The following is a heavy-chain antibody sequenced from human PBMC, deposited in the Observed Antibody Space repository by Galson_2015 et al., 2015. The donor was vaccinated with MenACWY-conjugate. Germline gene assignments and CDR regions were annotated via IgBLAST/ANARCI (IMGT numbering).Heavy chain of an antibody. CDR2: IYSGGAT. Sequence: SLRLSCAASGFVVSTDYMSWVRQAPGKGLEWVAIIYSGGATYYIDSVEGRFTVSRDNSKNTLYLQMNSLRLEDTAVYYCARDAGILPYGMDVWGQGTTVTVSS. D-gene: IGHD2-21*01. CDR1: GFVVSTDY. V-gene: IGHV3-53*01. J-gene: IGHJ6*02. CDR3: ARDAGILPYGMDV.